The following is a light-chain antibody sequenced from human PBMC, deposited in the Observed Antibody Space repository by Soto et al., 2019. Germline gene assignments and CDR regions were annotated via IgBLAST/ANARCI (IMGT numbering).Light chain of an antibody. J-gene: IGLJ1*01. Sequence: QSALTQPASVSGSPGQSITISCTGTSSDAGGYNYVSWYQQQPGKAPKFMIYDVSNRPSGVSNRFSGSKSGNTASLTISGLQAEDEADYYCCSYTTSNTRQIVFGTGTQLTVL. V-gene: IGLV2-14*01. CDR2: DVS. CDR1: SSDAGGYNY. CDR3: CSYTTSNTRQIV.